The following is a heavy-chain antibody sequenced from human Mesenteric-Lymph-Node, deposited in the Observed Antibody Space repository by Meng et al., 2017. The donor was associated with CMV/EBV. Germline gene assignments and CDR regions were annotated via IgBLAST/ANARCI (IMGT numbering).Heavy chain of an antibody. CDR2: ISYHGSNK. CDR1: GFTFSSYS. J-gene: IGHJ4*02. D-gene: IGHD6-13*01. V-gene: IGHV3-30*03. CDR3: ARGSISSNWHRSDFDY. Sequence: GGSLRLSCAASGFTFSSYSMNWVRQAPGKGLEWVAVISYHGSNKYYADSVKGRFAISRDNSKNTLYLQMTTLRPEDTAVYYCARGSISSNWHRSDFDYWGQGILVTVSS.